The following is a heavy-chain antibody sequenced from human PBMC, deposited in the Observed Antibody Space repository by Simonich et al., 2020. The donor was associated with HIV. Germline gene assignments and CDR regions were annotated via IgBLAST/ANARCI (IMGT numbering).Heavy chain of an antibody. CDR2: IYPSGST. D-gene: IGHD6-13*01. J-gene: IGHJ1*01. V-gene: IGHV4-34*01. CDR1: GGSFSGYY. CDR3: ARVLGIAAAIDSFQH. Sequence: QVQLQQWGAGLLKPSETLSLTCAVYGGSFSGYYWGWIRQPPGKGLEWIGSIYPSGSTYYNPSLKRRRTISVDTSKNQFSLKLSSVTAADTAVYYCARVLGIAAAIDSFQHWGQGTLVTVSS.